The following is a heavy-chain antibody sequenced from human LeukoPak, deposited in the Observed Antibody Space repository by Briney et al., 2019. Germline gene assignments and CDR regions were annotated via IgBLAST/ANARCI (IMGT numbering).Heavy chain of an antibody. V-gene: IGHV4-59*01. CDR1: GDSISRYY. D-gene: IGHD3-22*01. J-gene: IGHJ6*02. CDR3: ARGGHYARMVMDV. CDR2: IYNRGST. Sequence: PSETLSLTCTVSGDSISRYYWSWIRQPPGKGLEWIGYIYNRGSTNYNPSLKSRVTISVDTSKNHFSLKLSSVTAADTAVYYCARGGHYARMVMDVWGQGTAVTVSS.